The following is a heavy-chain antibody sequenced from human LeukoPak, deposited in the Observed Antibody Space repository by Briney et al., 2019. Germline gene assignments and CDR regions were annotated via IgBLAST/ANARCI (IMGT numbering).Heavy chain of an antibody. Sequence: GGSLRLSCAASGFTFSSYSMNWVRQAPGKGLEWVSSISSSSSYIYYADSVKGRFTISRDNAKNSLYLQMNSLRAEDTAVHYCARGRITIFGVVIIEDYFDYWGQGTLVTVSS. D-gene: IGHD3-3*01. J-gene: IGHJ4*02. CDR2: ISSSSSYI. CDR3: ARGRITIFGVVIIEDYFDY. V-gene: IGHV3-21*01. CDR1: GFTFSSYS.